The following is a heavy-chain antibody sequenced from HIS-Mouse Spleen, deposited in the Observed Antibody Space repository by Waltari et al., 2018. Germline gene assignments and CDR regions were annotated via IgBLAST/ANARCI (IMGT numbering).Heavy chain of an antibody. J-gene: IGHJ3*02. CDR3: ARVNGIAVAGTDAFDI. D-gene: IGHD6-19*01. Sequence: QVQLVESGGGVVQPGRSLRLSCAASGFTFSSYAMHWVRQAPGKGLEWGAVISDDGSKKYYADSVKGRFTISRDNSKNTLYLQMNSLRAEDTAVYYCARVNGIAVAGTDAFDIWGQGTMVTVSS. CDR1: GFTFSSYA. CDR2: ISDDGSKK. V-gene: IGHV3-30-3*01.